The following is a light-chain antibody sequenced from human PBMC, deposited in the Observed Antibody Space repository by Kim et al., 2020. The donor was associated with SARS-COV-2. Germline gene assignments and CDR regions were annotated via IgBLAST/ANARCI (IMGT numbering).Light chain of an antibody. CDR2: SAS. Sequence: SPGERATLSCRASQSVSRNLAWYQQQPGQAPRLLIYSASTRATGIPARFSGSGSGTEFTLTVSSLQSEDFAVYYCQQYNNWPPAYTFGQGTKLEI. V-gene: IGKV3-15*01. CDR3: QQYNNWPPAYT. J-gene: IGKJ2*01. CDR1: QSVSRN.